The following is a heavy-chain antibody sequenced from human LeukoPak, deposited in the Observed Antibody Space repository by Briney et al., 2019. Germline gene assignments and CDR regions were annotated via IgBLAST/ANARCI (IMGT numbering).Heavy chain of an antibody. D-gene: IGHD1-26*01. CDR1: GSTFPLYY. CDR3: AREGLQGATKDY. CDR2: INPNSGGN. J-gene: IGHJ4*02. Sequence: GSVEVSCHASGSTFPLYYIHWVRRAPGQGREWMGWINPNSGGNIYSQNVQGRGTITKVTAISTDYIGRSRLASDDTAVYYCAREGLQGATKDYWGQGTLVTVSS. V-gene: IGHV1-2*02.